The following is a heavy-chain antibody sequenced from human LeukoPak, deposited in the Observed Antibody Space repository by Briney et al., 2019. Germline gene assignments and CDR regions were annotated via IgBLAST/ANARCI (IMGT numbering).Heavy chain of an antibody. J-gene: IGHJ4*02. V-gene: IGHV4-39*07. D-gene: IGHD3-3*01. CDR1: GGSISSTTYC. CDR2: IYKTGST. CDR3: ARDPITIFGVVIPY. Sequence: PSETLSLTCTVSGGSISSTTYCWAWIRQPPGKGLEWIGSIYKTGSTNYSPSLKSRVFISVDTSNNQFSLKLSSVTAADTAVYYCARDPITIFGVVIPYWGQGTLVTVSS.